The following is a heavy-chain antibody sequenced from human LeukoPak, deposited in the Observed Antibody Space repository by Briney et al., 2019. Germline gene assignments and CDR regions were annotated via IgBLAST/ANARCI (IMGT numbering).Heavy chain of an antibody. D-gene: IGHD3-10*01. CDR1: GFTFISSA. V-gene: IGHV3-20*01. Sequence: GGSLRLSCAASGFTFISSAMNWVRQAPGKGLEWVSGINWNGGSKGYADSVKGRFTISRDNAKNSLYLQMNSLRAEDTAVYHCARDGPSWVGELFDIWGEREMGTVSS. J-gene: IGHJ3*02. CDR2: INWNGGSK. CDR3: ARDGPSWVGELFDI.